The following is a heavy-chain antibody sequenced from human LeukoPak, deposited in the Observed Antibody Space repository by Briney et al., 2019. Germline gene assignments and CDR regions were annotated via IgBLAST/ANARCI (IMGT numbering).Heavy chain of an antibody. V-gene: IGHV3-23*01. D-gene: IGHD6-13*01. J-gene: IGHJ6*02. CDR1: GFTFSSYA. CDR2: IRVSGGST. CDR3: ARLGAAADLDSFYGMDV. Sequence: GGSLRLSCAASGFTFSSYAMSWVRQAPGRGLEWVTDIRVSGGSTFFADSVKGRFTISRDNSKNTLFLQMNSLRAEDTAVYYCARLGAAADLDSFYGMDVWGHGTTVTVS.